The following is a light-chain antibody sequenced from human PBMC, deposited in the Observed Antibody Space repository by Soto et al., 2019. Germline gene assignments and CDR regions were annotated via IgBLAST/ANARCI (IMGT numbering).Light chain of an antibody. CDR3: QQYGNSPIT. J-gene: IGKJ5*01. V-gene: IGKV3-20*01. CDR2: GAS. CDR1: QSVSSH. Sequence: EIVMTQSPAILSVSPGEGATVSCRASQSVSSHLAWYQQKPGQAPRLLIYGASSRATGIPDRFSGTGSGTDFTLTISRLEPEDFAVFYCQQYGNSPITFGQGTRLEIK.